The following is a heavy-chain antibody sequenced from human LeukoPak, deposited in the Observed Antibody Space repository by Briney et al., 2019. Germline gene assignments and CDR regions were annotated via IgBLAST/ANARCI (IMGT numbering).Heavy chain of an antibody. Sequence: PGGSLRLSCAASGFTFTNYAMSWVRQAPGKGLEWVSAISGSGGSTYYADSVKGRFTISRDNSKNTLYLQMNSLRAEDTAVYYCARDYGESYYFFDYWGQGTLVTVSS. CDR1: GFTFTNYA. V-gene: IGHV3-23*01. J-gene: IGHJ4*02. CDR2: ISGSGGST. CDR3: ARDYGESYYFFDY. D-gene: IGHD1-26*01.